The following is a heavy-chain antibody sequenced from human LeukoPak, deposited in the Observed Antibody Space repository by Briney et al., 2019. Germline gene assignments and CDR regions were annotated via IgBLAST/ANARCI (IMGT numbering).Heavy chain of an antibody. V-gene: IGHV4-30-4*08. D-gene: IGHD2-2*01. Sequence: SETLSLTCVLSAGSISSGDSYWSWTRQPPGKGLEWIGYIYYSGSTYNNPSLKTRVTISVTTSKNQFSRKLSSVTAADTAVYYCARGAFDCSSTGGYLYYYFMDVWGKGTAVSVS. CDR3: ARGAFDCSSTGGYLYYYFMDV. CDR2: IYYSGST. J-gene: IGHJ6*03. CDR1: AGSISSGDSY.